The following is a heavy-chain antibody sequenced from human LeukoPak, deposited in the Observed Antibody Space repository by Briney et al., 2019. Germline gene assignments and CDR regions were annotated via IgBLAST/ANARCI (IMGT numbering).Heavy chain of an antibody. CDR3: AKDIGPIFGAAAGLRCFDY. D-gene: IGHD6-13*01. CDR2: ISWNSGSI. CDR1: GFTFDDYA. J-gene: IGHJ4*02. Sequence: QTGGSLRLSCAASGFTFDDYAMHWVRQAPGKGLEWVSGISWNSGSIGYADSVKGRFTISRDNAKNSLYLQMNSLRAEDTALYYCAKDIGPIFGAAAGLRCFDYWGQGTLVTVSS. V-gene: IGHV3-9*01.